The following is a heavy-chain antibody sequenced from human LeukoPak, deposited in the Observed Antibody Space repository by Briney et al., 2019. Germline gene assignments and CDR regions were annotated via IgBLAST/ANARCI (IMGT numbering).Heavy chain of an antibody. CDR2: INPNSGGT. V-gene: IGHV1-2*04. D-gene: IGHD5-12*01. CDR3: ARDRVATSPSLDY. CDR1: GYTFTGYY. J-gene: IGHJ4*02. Sequence: AASVKVSCKASGYTFTGYYMHWGRQAPGQGLEWMGWINPNSGGTNYAQKFQGWVTMTRDTSISTAYMELSRLRSDDTAVYYCARDRVATSPSLDYWGQGTLVTVSS.